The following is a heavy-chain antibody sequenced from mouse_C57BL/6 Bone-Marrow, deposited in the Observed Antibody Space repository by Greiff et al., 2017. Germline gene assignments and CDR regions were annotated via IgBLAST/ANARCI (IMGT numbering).Heavy chain of an antibody. D-gene: IGHD1-1*01. CDR1: GFTFSSYA. CDR2: ISDGGSYT. J-gene: IGHJ4*01. CDR3: ARDGITPYAMDY. Sequence: EVQRVESGGGLVKPGGSLKLSCAASGFTFSSYAMSWVRQTPEKRLEWVATISDGGSYTYYPDNVQGRFTISRDNAKNNLYLQMSHLKSEDTAMYYCARDGITPYAMDYWGQGTSVTVSS. V-gene: IGHV5-4*01.